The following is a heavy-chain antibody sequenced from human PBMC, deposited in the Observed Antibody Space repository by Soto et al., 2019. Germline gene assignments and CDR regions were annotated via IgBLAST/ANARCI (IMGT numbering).Heavy chain of an antibody. CDR2: IYTGDTP. J-gene: IGHJ5*02. V-gene: IGHV3-53*01. Sequence: GGSLRLSCAASRFTVGSSYVSWVRQAPGKGLEWVSVIYTGDTPYYADSVKGRFTISRDNSKNALYLQMNSLRVEDTAVYYCTRDLMDVVPPADDLFDPWGQGILVTVSS. D-gene: IGHD2-2*01. CDR1: RFTVGSSY. CDR3: TRDLMDVVPPADDLFDP.